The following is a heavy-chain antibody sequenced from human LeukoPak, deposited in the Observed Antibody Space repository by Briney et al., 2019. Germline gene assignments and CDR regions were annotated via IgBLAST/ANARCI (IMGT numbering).Heavy chain of an antibody. D-gene: IGHD6-19*01. CDR3: ARRSIAVAGIFDY. CDR2: INHSGST. CDR1: GGSISSSSYY. J-gene: IGHJ4*02. Sequence: SETLSLTCTVSGGSISSSSYYWGWIRQPPGKGLEWIGEINHSGSTNYNPSLKSRVTISVNTSKNQFSLKLSSVTAADTAVYYCARRSIAVAGIFDYWGQGTLVTVSS. V-gene: IGHV4-39*07.